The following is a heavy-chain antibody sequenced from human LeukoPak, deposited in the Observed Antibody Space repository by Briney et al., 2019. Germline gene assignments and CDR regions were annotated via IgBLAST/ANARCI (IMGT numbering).Heavy chain of an antibody. CDR2: IYSGGST. V-gene: IGHV3-66*01. D-gene: IGHD3-10*01. CDR3: ARVGSYWTNYYYYGMDV. Sequence: PGGSLRLSCAASGFTVSSNYMGWVRQAPGKGLEWVSVIYSGGSTYYADSVKGRFTISRDNSKNTLYLQMNSLRAEDTAVYYCARVGSYWTNYYYYGMDVWGQGTTVTVSS. CDR1: GFTVSSNY. J-gene: IGHJ6*02.